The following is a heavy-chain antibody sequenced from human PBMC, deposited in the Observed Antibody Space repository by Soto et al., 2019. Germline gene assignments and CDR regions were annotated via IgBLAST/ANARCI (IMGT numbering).Heavy chain of an antibody. CDR2: INYSGST. V-gene: IGHV4-59*01. Sequence: QVQLQESGPGLVKPSETLSLTCSVSVGSISSYYWNWIRQPPGKGLEWIGDINYSGSTKYNPSLSSRGTISVDMCKNQLYLKLTSVTAADTAVYYCARLGTGGRPFDYWGQGTLVTVSS. D-gene: IGHD3-16*01. CDR1: VGSISSYY. J-gene: IGHJ4*02. CDR3: ARLGTGGRPFDY.